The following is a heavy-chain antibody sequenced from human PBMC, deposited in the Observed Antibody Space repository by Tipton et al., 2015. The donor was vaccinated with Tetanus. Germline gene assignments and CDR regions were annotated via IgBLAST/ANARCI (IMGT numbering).Heavy chain of an antibody. J-gene: IGHJ3*02. CDR3: ARDRGSGLLGVHAFDI. Sequence: SLRLSCAASGLTFSDYTMNWVRQAPGKGLEWVSYISASGSIIFYADSVRGRFTISRDNAKNSLYLLMNSLRAEDTAVYYCARDRGSGLLGVHAFDIWGQGTMVTVSS. CDR1: GLTFSDYT. CDR2: ISASGSII. V-gene: IGHV3-48*04. D-gene: IGHD6-19*01.